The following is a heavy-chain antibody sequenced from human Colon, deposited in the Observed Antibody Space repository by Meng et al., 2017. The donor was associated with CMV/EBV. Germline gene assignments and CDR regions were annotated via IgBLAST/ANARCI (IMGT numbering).Heavy chain of an antibody. CDR3: ARGDVLPAAPNYFGLDV. CDR2: YIPLLGMS. J-gene: IGHJ6*02. CDR1: GGTFNSYA. Sequence: SVTVSCKASGGTFNSYAVNWLRRASGQGLEWMGGYIPLLGMSYYAQKFQGRVAITADRSTNTVHMEMSSLRSEDTAVYYCARGDVLPAAPNYFGLDVWGQGTTVTVSS. D-gene: IGHD2-2*01. V-gene: IGHV1-69*10.